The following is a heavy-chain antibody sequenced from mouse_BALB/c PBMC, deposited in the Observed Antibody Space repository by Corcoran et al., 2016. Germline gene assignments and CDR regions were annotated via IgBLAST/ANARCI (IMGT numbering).Heavy chain of an antibody. CDR3: ATDGYAFAY. V-gene: IGHV9-1*02. D-gene: IGHD1-2*01. CDR2: INTYTGEP. CDR1: GYTFTNYG. J-gene: IGHJ3*01. Sequence: QIQLVQSGPELKKPGETVKISCKASGYTFTNYGMNWVKQAPGKGLKWMGWINTYTGEPTYADDFKGRFAFSLETSASTAYLQINNLKNEDMATYFCATDGYAFAYWDQGTLVTVSA.